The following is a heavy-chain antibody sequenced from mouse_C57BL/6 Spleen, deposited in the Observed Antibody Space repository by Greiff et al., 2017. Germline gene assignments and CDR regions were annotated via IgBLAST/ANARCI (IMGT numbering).Heavy chain of an antibody. CDR3: ASYCYGRSYWLAY. V-gene: IGHV1-53*01. J-gene: IGHJ3*01. CDR1: GYTFTSYW. Sequence: QVQLQQPGTELVKPGASVKLSCKASGYTFTSYWMNWVKQRPGQGLEWIGNINPSNGGTNYNEKFKSKATLTVDTSSSTAYMQLSSLTSEDSAVYYCASYCYGRSYWLAYWGQGTPVTVSA. D-gene: IGHD1-1*01. CDR2: INPSNGGT.